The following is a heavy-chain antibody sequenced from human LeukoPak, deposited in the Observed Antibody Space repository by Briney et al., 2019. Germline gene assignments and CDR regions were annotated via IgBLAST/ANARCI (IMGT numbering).Heavy chain of an antibody. CDR1: GFTFSSYA. J-gene: IGHJ4*02. CDR3: ASLSGP. Sequence: PGRSLRLSCAASGFTFSSYAMHWVRQAPGKGLEWVAVISYDGSNKYYADSVKGRFTISRDNAKNSVYLQMNSLRAEDTAVYYCASLSGPWGQGTLVTVSS. CDR2: ISYDGSNK. D-gene: IGHD3-16*01. V-gene: IGHV3-30-3*01.